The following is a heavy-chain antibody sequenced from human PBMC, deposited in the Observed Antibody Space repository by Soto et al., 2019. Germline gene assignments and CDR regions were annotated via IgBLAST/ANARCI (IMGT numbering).Heavy chain of an antibody. CDR2: VYHGGNT. J-gene: IGHJ6*02. V-gene: IGHV4-30-4*01. D-gene: IGHD1-26*01. Sequence: PSETLSLTCAVSGGSISTGDYYWVWIRHPPGKGLEWIGFVYHGGNTDYNPSLKSRLSMSLDTSKNQFSLRLSSVTAADTAVYYCARAVGYYYYAMDVWGQGTPVTVS. CDR1: GGSISTGDYY. CDR3: ARAVGYYYYAMDV.